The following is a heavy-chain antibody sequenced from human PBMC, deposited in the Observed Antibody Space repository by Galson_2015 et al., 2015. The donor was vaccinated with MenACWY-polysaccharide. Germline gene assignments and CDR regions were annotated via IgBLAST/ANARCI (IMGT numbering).Heavy chain of an antibody. CDR3: ARDKREGIAVAGTEDYYYYMDV. CDR2: ISSSGSTI. D-gene: IGHD6-19*01. CDR1: GFTFSDYY. V-gene: IGHV3-11*01. Sequence: SLRLSCAASGFTFSDYYMSWIRQAPGKGLEWVSYISSSGSTIYYADSVKGRFPISRDNAKNSLYLQMNSLRAEDTAVYYCARDKREGIAVAGTEDYYYYMDVWGKGTTVTVSS. J-gene: IGHJ6*03.